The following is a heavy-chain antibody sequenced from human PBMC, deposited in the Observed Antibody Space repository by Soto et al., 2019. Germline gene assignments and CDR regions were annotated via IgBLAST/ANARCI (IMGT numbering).Heavy chain of an antibody. Sequence: GASVKVSCKVSGYTFTSYAMHWVRQAPGQRLEWMGWINAGNGNTKYSQKFQGRVTITRDTSASTAYMELSSLRSEDTAVYYCARGGDIVVVPAAPKFDYWGQGTLVTVSS. J-gene: IGHJ4*02. CDR1: GYTFTSYA. CDR2: INAGNGNT. CDR3: ARGGDIVVVPAAPKFDY. D-gene: IGHD2-2*01. V-gene: IGHV1-3*01.